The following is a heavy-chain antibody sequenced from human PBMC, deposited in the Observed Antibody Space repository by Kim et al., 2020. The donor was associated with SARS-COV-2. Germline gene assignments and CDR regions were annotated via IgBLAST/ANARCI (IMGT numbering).Heavy chain of an antibody. Sequence: GGSLRLSCAASGFTFSLYWVTWVRQAPGKGLEWVANIKPDGSDKFYVDSVKGRFTLSRDNAKNSLYLQMNSLRAEDTAVYYCARGRDFLELPHHYYHMDVGGQGTTVTVSS. D-gene: IGHD1-7*01. CDR3: ARGRDFLELPHHYYHMDV. CDR2: IKPDGSDK. CDR1: GFTFSLYW. V-gene: IGHV3-7*01. J-gene: IGHJ6*03.